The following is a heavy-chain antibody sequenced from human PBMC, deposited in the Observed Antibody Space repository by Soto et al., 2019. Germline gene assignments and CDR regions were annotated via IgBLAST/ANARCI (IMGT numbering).Heavy chain of an antibody. J-gene: IGHJ4*02. CDR3: ARRLNGWSYYGSYY. Sequence: EVQLLESGGGLVQPGGSLRLSCAASGFTFTSYAMTWVRQAPGKGLEWASSISGSGASTYYADSVKGRFTISRDNSKNTLYLQMNSLRAEDTAVYYCARRLNGWSYYGSYYWGQGTLVTVSS. D-gene: IGHD1-26*01. CDR2: ISGSGAST. V-gene: IGHV3-23*01. CDR1: GFTFTSYA.